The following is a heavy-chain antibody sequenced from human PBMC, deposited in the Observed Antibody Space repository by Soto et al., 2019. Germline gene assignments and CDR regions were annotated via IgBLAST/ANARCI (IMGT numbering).Heavy chain of an antibody. CDR3: GRDGDEWDQRYLGY. V-gene: IGHV1-18*01. CDR2: INVYKGST. D-gene: IGHD1-26*01. CDR1: GNAFSGHG. J-gene: IGHJ4*02. Sequence: QVQLVQSGPEPKKPGASVTVSCQAFGNAFSGHGISWVRQAPGQGLEWMGWINVYKGSTNYARKFQDRVTMTTDTSTRTVYMELRSLTSDDTAVYYCGRDGDEWDQRYLGYWGQGTLVTVSS.